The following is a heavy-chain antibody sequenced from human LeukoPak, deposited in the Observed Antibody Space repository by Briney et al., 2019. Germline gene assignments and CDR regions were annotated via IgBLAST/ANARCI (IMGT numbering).Heavy chain of an antibody. CDR2: IYSTGST. CDR1: GGSISNYY. J-gene: IGHJ4*02. D-gene: IGHD3-22*01. V-gene: IGHV4-4*07. Sequence: SETLSLTCTVSGGSISNYYWSWIRQSAGKGLEWIGRIYSTGSTNYNPTLKSRVTISVDTSKNQFSLNLNSVTAADTAVYFCARDEGSAYPFDYWGQGTLVTVSS. CDR3: ARDEGSAYPFDY.